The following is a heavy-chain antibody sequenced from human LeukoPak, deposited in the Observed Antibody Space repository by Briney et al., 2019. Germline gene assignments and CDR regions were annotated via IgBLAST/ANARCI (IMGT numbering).Heavy chain of an antibody. V-gene: IGHV1-69*04. CDR2: IIPILGIA. CDR1: GGTFSSYA. Sequence: SVKVSCKASGGTFSSYAISWVRQAPGQGLEWMGRIIPILGIANYAQKFQGRVTITADKSTSTAYMELSSLRSEDTAVYYCARDLGYSGYDLNYWGQGTLVTVSS. D-gene: IGHD5-12*01. CDR3: ARDLGYSGYDLNY. J-gene: IGHJ4*02.